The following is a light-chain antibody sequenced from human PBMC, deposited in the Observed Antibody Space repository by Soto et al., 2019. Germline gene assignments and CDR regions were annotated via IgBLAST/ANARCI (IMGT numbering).Light chain of an antibody. Sequence: DIQMTQSPSSLSASLGDRVTITCRASQSISTYLNWYQQKPGKAPKLLIYTASTFQSGVPSRFSGSGSGTDFTLTISSLQPEDFATYYCQQSYRFPYTFGQGTKVEI. CDR3: QQSYRFPYT. J-gene: IGKJ2*01. CDR2: TAS. V-gene: IGKV1-39*01. CDR1: QSISTY.